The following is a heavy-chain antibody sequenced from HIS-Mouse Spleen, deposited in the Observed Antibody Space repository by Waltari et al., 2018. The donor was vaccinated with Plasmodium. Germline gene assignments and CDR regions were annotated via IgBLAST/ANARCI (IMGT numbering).Heavy chain of an antibody. CDR2: IYYSGST. J-gene: IGHJ4*02. V-gene: IGHV4-59*08. CDR3: ARLRYSYGYFDY. CDR1: GGSISGYY. D-gene: IGHD5-18*01. Sequence: QVQLQESGPGLVKPSETLSLTCPVPGGSISGYYWSWSRQPPGKGLAWIGYIYYSGSTNYNPSLKSRVTISVDTSKNQFSLKLSSVTAADTAVYYCARLRYSYGYFDYWGQGTLVTVSS.